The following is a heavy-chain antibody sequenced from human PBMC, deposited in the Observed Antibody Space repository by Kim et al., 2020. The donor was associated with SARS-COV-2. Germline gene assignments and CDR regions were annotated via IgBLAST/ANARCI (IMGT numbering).Heavy chain of an antibody. D-gene: IGHD6-19*01. CDR3: ARDDGLAVAGIDY. V-gene: IGHV3-74*01. Sequence: GYADSAKGRFTSSRDNAKNTLYLEMHSLRGDDTAVYYSARDDGLAVAGIDYGGQGSLVTVSS. J-gene: IGHJ4*02.